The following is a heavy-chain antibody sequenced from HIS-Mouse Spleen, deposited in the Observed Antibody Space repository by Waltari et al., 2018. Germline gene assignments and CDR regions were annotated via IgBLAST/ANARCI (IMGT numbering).Heavy chain of an antibody. J-gene: IGHJ4*02. CDR3: AREQAAAGEE. Sequence: QVQLVESGGGVVQPGRSLRPSCAASGFTFSSCGMPWVRQAPGKGLEWVAVIWYDGSNKYYADSVKGRFTISRDNSKNTLYLQMNSLRAEDTAVYYCAREQAAAGEEWGQGTLVTVSS. V-gene: IGHV3-33*01. CDR1: GFTFSSCG. D-gene: IGHD6-13*01. CDR2: IWYDGSNK.